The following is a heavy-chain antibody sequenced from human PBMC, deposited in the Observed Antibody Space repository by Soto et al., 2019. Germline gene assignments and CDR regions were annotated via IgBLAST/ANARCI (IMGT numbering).Heavy chain of an antibody. J-gene: IGHJ4*01. Sequence: SETLSLTCTVSGGSISSGDYYWSWIRQPPGKGLEWIGYIYYSGSTYYNPSLKSRVTISVDTSKNQFSLKLSSVTAADTAVYYCATALRDFTFDYWGQGTLVTVSS. CDR3: ATALRDFTFDY. CDR2: IYYSGST. V-gene: IGHV4-30-4*01. CDR1: GGSISSGDYY.